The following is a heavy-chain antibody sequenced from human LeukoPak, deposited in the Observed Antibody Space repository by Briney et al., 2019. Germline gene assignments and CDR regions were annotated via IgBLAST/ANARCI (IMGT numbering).Heavy chain of an antibody. V-gene: IGHV4-34*01. D-gene: IGHD2-2*01. CDR1: GGSFSGYY. CDR2: INHSGST. Sequence: KPSETLSLTCAVYGGSFSGYYWSWIRQPPGKGLAGIGEINHSGSTNYNPSLKSRVTISVDTSKNQFSLKLSSVTAADTAVYYCARGQDIVVVPAASTLYYFDYWGQGTLVTVSS. J-gene: IGHJ4*02. CDR3: ARGQDIVVVPAASTLYYFDY.